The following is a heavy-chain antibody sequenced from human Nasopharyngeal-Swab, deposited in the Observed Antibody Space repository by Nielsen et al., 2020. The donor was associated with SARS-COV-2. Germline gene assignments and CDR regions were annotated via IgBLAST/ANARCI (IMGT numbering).Heavy chain of an antibody. V-gene: IGHV1-24*01. CDR1: GYTLTELS. CDR3: ARDISGYSYGGRYYYYMDV. J-gene: IGHJ6*03. D-gene: IGHD5-18*01. CDR2: FDPEDGET. Sequence: ASVKVSCKVSGYTLTELSMHWVRQAPGKGLEWMGGFDPEDGETIYAQKFQGRVTMTEDTSTDTAYMELSSLRSEDTAVYYCARDISGYSYGGRYYYYMDVWGKGTTVTVSS.